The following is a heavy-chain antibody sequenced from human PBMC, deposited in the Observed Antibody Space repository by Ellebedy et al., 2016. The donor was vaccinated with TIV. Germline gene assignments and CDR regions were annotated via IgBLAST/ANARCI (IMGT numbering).Heavy chain of an antibody. V-gene: IGHV1-24*01. CDR2: FDPEDDET. CDR1: GYTLTELS. Sequence: MPGGSLRLSCKVSGYTLTELSMHWVRQAPGKGLEWMGGFDPEDDETIYAQKFQGRVTMTEDTSTDTAYMDLSSLRSEDTAVYYCATVFDGYRGLDYWGQGTLVTVSS. J-gene: IGHJ4*02. D-gene: IGHD5-24*01. CDR3: ATVFDGYRGLDY.